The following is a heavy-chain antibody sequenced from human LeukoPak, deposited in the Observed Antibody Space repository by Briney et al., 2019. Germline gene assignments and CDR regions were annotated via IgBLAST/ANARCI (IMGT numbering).Heavy chain of an antibody. CDR2: IYSAGST. CDR1: GFTVSSNS. Sequence: PGGSLRLSCAASGFTVSSNSMSWVRQVPGKGLGWVSLIYSAGSTYYADSVKGRFTISRDNSKNTLYLQMNSLRAEDTAVYYCARGQRWLDYWGQGTLVTVSS. J-gene: IGHJ4*02. CDR3: ARGQRWLDY. D-gene: IGHD4-23*01. V-gene: IGHV3-53*01.